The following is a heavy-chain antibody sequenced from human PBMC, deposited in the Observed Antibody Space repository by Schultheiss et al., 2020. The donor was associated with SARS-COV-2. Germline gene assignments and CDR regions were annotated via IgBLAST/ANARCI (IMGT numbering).Heavy chain of an antibody. CDR3: AKVLRSGSYPFFDY. J-gene: IGHJ4*02. CDR2: ISSSSSYI. CDR1: GFTFSSYS. Sequence: GGSLRLSCAASGFTFSSYSMNWVRQAPGKGLEWVSSISSSSSYIYYADSVKGRFTISRDNSKNTLYLQMNSLRAEDTAVYYCAKVLRSGSYPFFDYWGQGTLVTVSS. D-gene: IGHD1-26*01. V-gene: IGHV3-21*04.